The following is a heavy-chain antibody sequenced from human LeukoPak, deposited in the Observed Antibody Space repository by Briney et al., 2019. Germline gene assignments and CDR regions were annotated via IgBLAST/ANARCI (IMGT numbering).Heavy chain of an antibody. CDR1: GFTLSAYW. V-gene: IGHV3-53*01. Sequence: PGGSLRLSCAASGFTLSAYWMSWVRQAPGKGLEWVSVIYSGGSTYYADSVKGRFTISRDNSKNTLYLQMNSLRAEDTAVYYCARVYSPWYFDYWGQGTLVTVSS. D-gene: IGHD1-26*01. J-gene: IGHJ4*02. CDR3: ARVYSPWYFDY. CDR2: IYSGGST.